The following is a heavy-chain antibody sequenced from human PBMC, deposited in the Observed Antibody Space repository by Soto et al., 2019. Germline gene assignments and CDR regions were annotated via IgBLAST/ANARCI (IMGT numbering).Heavy chain of an antibody. Sequence: QVQLVESGGGVVQPGRSLRLSCAVSGFTFSSYGMHWVRQAPGKGLEWVAVISYDGSNKYYADSVKGRFTISRDNSKNTLYLQMNSLRAEDTAVYYCAKDDIWFGESWGQGTLVTVSS. CDR1: GFTFSSYG. CDR2: ISYDGSNK. V-gene: IGHV3-30*18. D-gene: IGHD3-10*01. J-gene: IGHJ5*02. CDR3: AKDDIWFGES.